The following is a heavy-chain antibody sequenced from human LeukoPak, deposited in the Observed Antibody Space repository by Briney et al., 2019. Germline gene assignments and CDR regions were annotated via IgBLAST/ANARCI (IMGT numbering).Heavy chain of an antibody. D-gene: IGHD2-2*01. CDR1: GFTFSSYA. V-gene: IGHV3-30-3*01. CDR3: ARDPFCSSTSCLPGDY. J-gene: IGHJ4*02. CDR2: ISYDGSEK. Sequence: GGSLRLSCATSGFTFSSYAMHWVRQAPGKGLEWVAVISYDGSEKYYADPVKGRFTISRDSSKNTLYLQMNSLRAEDTAVYYCARDPFCSSTSCLPGDYWGQGTLVTVSS.